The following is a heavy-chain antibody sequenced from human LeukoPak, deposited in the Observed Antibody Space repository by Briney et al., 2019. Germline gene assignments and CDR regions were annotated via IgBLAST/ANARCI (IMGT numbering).Heavy chain of an antibody. J-gene: IGHJ5*02. CDR1: GYTFTSYG. Sequence: GASVKVSCKASGYTFTSYGISWVRQAPGQGLEWMGWISAYNGNTNYAQKLQGRVTMTTDTSTSTAYMELRSLRSDDTAVYYCARSLSDYSHNWFDPWGQGTLVTVSS. CDR3: ARSLSDYSHNWFDP. D-gene: IGHD4-11*01. V-gene: IGHV1-18*01. CDR2: ISAYNGNT.